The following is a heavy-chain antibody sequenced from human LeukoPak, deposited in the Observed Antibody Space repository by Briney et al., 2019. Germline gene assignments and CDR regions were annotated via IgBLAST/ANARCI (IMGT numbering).Heavy chain of an antibody. Sequence: AASVKVSCKASGYTFTSYDINWVRQATGQGLEWMGWMNPNSGNTGYAQKFQGRVTMTRNTSISTAYMELSSLRSEDTAVYYCARDEAITMVRGAGDAFDIWGQGTMVTVSS. CDR1: GYTFTSYD. D-gene: IGHD3-10*01. CDR3: ARDEAITMVRGAGDAFDI. V-gene: IGHV1-8*01. J-gene: IGHJ3*02. CDR2: MNPNSGNT.